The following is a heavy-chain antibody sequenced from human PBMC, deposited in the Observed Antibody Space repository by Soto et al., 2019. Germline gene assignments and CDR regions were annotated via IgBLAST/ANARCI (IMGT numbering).Heavy chain of an antibody. CDR1: GYTFTGYY. Sequence: ASVKVSCKTSGYTFTGYYLNWVRQAPGRGREWVGWSNPKTGDTNNAQKFQGRVTMTTDTSISTGYMELSGLKSDDTEVYYCAIGDHVVGWGQGTRVTVSS. CDR2: SNPKTGDT. CDR3: AIGDHVVG. V-gene: IGHV1-2*02. J-gene: IGHJ4*02. D-gene: IGHD3-10*01.